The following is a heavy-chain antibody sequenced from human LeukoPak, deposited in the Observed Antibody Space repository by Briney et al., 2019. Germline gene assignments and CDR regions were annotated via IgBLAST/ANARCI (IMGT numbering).Heavy chain of an antibody. Sequence: GASLRLSCAASGLTLRGYWMHWVRQAPGKGLVWVSRINGDASSTSYADSVKGRFTISRDNAKITLYLQMNSLRVEDTAVYYCARARGNTYGYFEYWGQGTLVTVSS. D-gene: IGHD5-18*01. J-gene: IGHJ4*02. CDR1: GLTLRGYW. CDR2: INGDASST. CDR3: ARARGNTYGYFEY. V-gene: IGHV3-74*01.